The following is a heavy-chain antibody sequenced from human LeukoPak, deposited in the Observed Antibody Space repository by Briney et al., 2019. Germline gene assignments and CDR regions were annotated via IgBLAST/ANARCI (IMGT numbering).Heavy chain of an antibody. CDR1: GFTFSSFG. CDR2: ITDSSTSI. V-gene: IGHV3-21*01. J-gene: IGHJ6*04. Sequence: GGSLRLSCAASGFTFSSFGMNWVRQAPGKGLEWVSSITDSSTSIHYADSLKGRFTVSRDNAKNSLYLQMNSLRAEDTAVYYCAELGITMIGGVWGKGTTVTISS. D-gene: IGHD3-10*02. CDR3: AELGITMIGGV.